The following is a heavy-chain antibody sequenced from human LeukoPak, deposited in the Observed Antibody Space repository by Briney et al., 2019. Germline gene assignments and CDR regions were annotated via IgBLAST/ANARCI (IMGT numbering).Heavy chain of an antibody. CDR3: ARYSSSWYHRYYYYYMDV. CDR1: GDSVSSNSAA. V-gene: IGHV6-1*01. Sequence: SQTLSLTCAISGDSVSSNSAAWNGIRQSPSRGLEWLGRTYYRSKWYNDYAVSVKSRITINPDTSKNQFSLQLNSVTPEDTAVYYCARYSSSWYHRYYYYYMDVWGKGTTVTVSS. CDR2: TYYRSKWYN. D-gene: IGHD6-13*01. J-gene: IGHJ6*03.